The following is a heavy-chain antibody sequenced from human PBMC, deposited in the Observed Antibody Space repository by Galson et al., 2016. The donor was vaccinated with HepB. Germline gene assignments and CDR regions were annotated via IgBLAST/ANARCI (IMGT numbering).Heavy chain of an antibody. D-gene: IGHD2-2*01. CDR2: ISWNGDSI. CDR3: AKSDCSSTSCFPDY. J-gene: IGHJ4*02. Sequence: SLRLSCAASGFTFGHYAMHWVRQAPGKGLEWVSGISWNGDSIGYADSVKGRFTISRDNAKNSLYLQMNSLRAEDTALYYCAKSDCSSTSCFPDYWGQGTLVTVSS. CDR1: GFTFGHYA. V-gene: IGHV3-9*01.